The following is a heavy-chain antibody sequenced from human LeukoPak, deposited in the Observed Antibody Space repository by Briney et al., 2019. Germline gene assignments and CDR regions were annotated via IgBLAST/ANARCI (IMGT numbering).Heavy chain of an antibody. CDR2: IKEDGTET. V-gene: IGHV3-7*03. Sequence: GGSLRLSCAASGFMFSSNWMSWVRLAPGRGLEWVANIKEDGTETYYVDSVKGRFTISRDNAKNSLYLQMNSLRVEDTAVYYCAKEGRSLQTYWGQGTLATVSS. CDR3: AKEGRSLQTY. D-gene: IGHD5-24*01. J-gene: IGHJ4*02. CDR1: GFMFSSNW.